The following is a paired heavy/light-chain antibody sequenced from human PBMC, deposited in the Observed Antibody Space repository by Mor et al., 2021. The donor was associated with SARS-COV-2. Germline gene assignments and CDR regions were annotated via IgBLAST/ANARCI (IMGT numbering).Light chain of an antibody. CDR2: KIS. CDR3: VQTTQFPRT. CDR1: ESLVHSDGNIY. Sequence: DIVMTQTPLSSPVTLGQPASISCRSSESLVHSDGNIYLSWLQQRPGQPPRLLIYKISNRFSGVPDRFSGSGAGTDFTLKISRVEAEDVGVYYCVQTTQFPRTFGQGTKLEIK. J-gene: IGKJ1*01. V-gene: IGKV2-24*01.
Heavy chain of an antibody. CDR3: ARDWYYTIDY. CDR1: GFSFSDTW. D-gene: IGHD3-3*01. Sequence: EVQLVESGGGLVQPGGSLRLSCIASGFSFSDTWMHWVRQAPGKGLVWVAQIRSDGSGTVYADSVKGRFTISRDNAMNTLYLQMNNLRAEDTAVYFCARDWYYTIDYWGQGTLVTVSS. CDR2: IRSDGSGT. V-gene: IGHV3-74*01. J-gene: IGHJ4*02.